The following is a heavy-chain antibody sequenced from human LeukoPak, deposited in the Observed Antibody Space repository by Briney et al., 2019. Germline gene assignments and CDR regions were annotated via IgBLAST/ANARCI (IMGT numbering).Heavy chain of an antibody. D-gene: IGHD4-17*01. V-gene: IGHV1-3*01. J-gene: IGHJ4*02. CDR2: INAGNGKT. CDR3: AKAIWTSTLTTYYFDY. Sequence: ASVKVSCKASGYSFTNYAIQWVRQAPGQRLEWVGWINAGNGKTKYSQKFQGRVTITRDTSASTAYMELSSLRSEDTAVYYCAKAIWTSTLTTYYFDYWGQGALVTVSS. CDR1: GYSFTNYA.